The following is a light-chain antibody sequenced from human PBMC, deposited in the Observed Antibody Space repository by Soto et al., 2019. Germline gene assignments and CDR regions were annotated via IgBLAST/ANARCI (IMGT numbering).Light chain of an antibody. Sequence: EIVLTQSPGTLSLSPGERATLSCWASQSVTNDYLAWYQQKHGQAPRLLIYGASTRATGIQDRFSGSGSGTEYTLTIRRLEPEDFAVYSCKQYGFSPISFGQGTRLEIK. CDR2: GAS. J-gene: IGKJ5*01. CDR1: QSVTNDY. CDR3: KQYGFSPIS. V-gene: IGKV3-20*01.